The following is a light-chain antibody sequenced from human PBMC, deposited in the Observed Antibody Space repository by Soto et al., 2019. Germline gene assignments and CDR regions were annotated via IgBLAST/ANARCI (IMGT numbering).Light chain of an antibody. V-gene: IGKV3-20*01. CDR1: QSVSSSY. Sequence: EIVLTQSPGTLSLSPGERATLSCRASQSVSSSYLAWYQQKPGQAPRLLIYGASSRATGIPDRFSGSGSGTDFTLTISGLEPEDFAVYYCQQYGSSLGWTFGQGTKVEIK. CDR2: GAS. J-gene: IGKJ1*01. CDR3: QQYGSSLGWT.